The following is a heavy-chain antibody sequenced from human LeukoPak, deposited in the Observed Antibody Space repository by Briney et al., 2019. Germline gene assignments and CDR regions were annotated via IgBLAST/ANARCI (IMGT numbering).Heavy chain of an antibody. J-gene: IGHJ5*02. CDR3: ARYRYYDFWSGSNWLDP. V-gene: IGHV3-11*04. CDR2: ISSSGSTI. CDR1: GFTFSDYY. Sequence: GGSLRLSCAASGFTFSDYYMSWIRQAPGKGLEWVSYISSSGSTIYYADSVKGRFTISRDNAKNSLYLQMKSLRAEDTAVYYCARYRYYDFWSGSNWLDPWGQGTLVTVSS. D-gene: IGHD3-3*01.